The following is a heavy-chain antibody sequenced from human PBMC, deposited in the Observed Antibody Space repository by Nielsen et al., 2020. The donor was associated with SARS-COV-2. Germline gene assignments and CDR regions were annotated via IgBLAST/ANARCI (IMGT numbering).Heavy chain of an antibody. CDR3: ARSRAFDY. CDR1: GGSISSNY. CDR2: IYYSGST. V-gene: IGHV4-59*01. Sequence: GSLRLSCTVSGGSISSNYWSWIRQPPAKGLEWIGYIYYSGSTNYNPSLKSRVTISVDTSKNQFSLKLSSVTAADTAVYYCARSRAFDYWGQGTLVTVSS. J-gene: IGHJ4*02.